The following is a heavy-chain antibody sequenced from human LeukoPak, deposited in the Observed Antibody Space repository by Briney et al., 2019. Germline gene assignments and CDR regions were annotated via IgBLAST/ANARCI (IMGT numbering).Heavy chain of an antibody. Sequence: KPSETLSLTCSVSGDSITRSNYYWGWIRQPPGMGLEWIGTIYYSGSTYYNPSLKSRVTISVDTSKNQFSLKLTSLTAADTAVYYCVREIVHYYDSSGYYDYWGQGTLVTVSS. CDR2: IYYSGST. V-gene: IGHV4-39*07. CDR3: VREIVHYYDSSGYYDY. CDR1: GDSITRSNYY. D-gene: IGHD3-22*01. J-gene: IGHJ4*02.